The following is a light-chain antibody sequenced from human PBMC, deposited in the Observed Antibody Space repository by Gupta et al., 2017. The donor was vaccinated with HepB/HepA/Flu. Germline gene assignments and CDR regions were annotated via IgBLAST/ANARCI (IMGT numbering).Light chain of an antibody. CDR2: GAS. J-gene: IGKJ4*01. V-gene: IGKV3-20*01. Sequence: EIVLTQSPGTLSLSPGERATLSCRASQSVSSSYLAWYQQKPGQAPRLPIYGASSRATGIPDGFSGSGSGTDFTLTISRLEPEDFAVYYCQQYGSSSLTFGGGTKVEIK. CDR1: QSVSSSY. CDR3: QQYGSSSLT.